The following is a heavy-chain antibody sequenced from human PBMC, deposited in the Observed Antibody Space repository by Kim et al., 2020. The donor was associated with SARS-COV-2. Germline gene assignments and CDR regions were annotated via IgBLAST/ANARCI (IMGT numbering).Heavy chain of an antibody. Sequence: SVKVSCKASGGTFSSYAISWVRQAPGQGLEWMGGIIPIFGTANYAQKFQGRVTITADESKSTAYMELSSLRSEDTAVYYCARPSYSSGWYLPHYYGMDVWGQGTTVTVSS. CDR2: IIPIFGTA. CDR3: ARPSYSSGWYLPHYYGMDV. CDR1: GGTFSSYA. J-gene: IGHJ6*02. V-gene: IGHV1-69*13. D-gene: IGHD6-19*01.